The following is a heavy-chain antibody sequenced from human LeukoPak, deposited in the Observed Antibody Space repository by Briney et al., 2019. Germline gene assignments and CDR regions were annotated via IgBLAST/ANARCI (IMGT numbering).Heavy chain of an antibody. CDR1: GGSISSYY. V-gene: IGHV4-59*01. D-gene: IGHD6-19*01. J-gene: IGHJ6*03. Sequence: PSETLSLTCTVSGGSISSYYWSWIRQPPGKGLEWIGYIYYSGSTNYNPSLKSRVTILVDTSKNQFSLKLSSVTAADTAVYYCARQWLNGYYYYYMDVWGKGTTVTVSS. CDR2: IYYSGST. CDR3: ARQWLNGYYYYYMDV.